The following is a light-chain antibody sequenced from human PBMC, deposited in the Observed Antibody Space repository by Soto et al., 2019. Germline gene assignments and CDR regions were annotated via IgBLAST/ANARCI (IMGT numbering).Light chain of an antibody. CDR1: SSNIGAGYD. Sequence: QSVLTQPPSVSGAPGQRVTISCTGSSSNIGAGYDVHWCQQLPGIAPKLLIYRNNNRPSGVPDRFSGSKSGNSASLAITGLQAEDESDYYCQSYDSSLSGYVVFGGRTKLTVL. J-gene: IGLJ2*01. CDR3: QSYDSSLSGYVV. CDR2: RNN. V-gene: IGLV1-40*01.